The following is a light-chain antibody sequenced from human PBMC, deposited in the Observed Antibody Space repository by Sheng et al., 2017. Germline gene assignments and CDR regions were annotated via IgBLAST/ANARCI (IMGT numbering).Light chain of an antibody. Sequence: DIQMTQSPSTLSASVGDRVTITCRASQSISSWLAWYQQKPGKAPKLLIYKASSLESGVPSSFSGSGSGTEFTLTISSLQPDDFATYYCQQYNSPLTFGGGTKVEIK. J-gene: IGKJ4*01. CDR1: QSISSW. V-gene: IGKV1-5*03. CDR3: QQYNSPLT. CDR2: KAS.